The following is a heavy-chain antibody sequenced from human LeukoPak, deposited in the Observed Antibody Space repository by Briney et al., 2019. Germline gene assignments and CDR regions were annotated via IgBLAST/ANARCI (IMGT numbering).Heavy chain of an antibody. D-gene: IGHD6-19*01. CDR1: GYTFTSYA. V-gene: IGHV1-3*01. CDR2: INAGNGNT. CDR3: ARREGTYSSGWYVNWFDP. J-gene: IGHJ5*02. Sequence: ASVKVSCKASGYTFTSYAMHWVRQAPGQRREWMGWINAGNGNTKYSQKFQGRVTITRDTSASTAYMELSSLRSEDTAVYYCARREGTYSSGWYVNWFDPWGQGTLVTVSS.